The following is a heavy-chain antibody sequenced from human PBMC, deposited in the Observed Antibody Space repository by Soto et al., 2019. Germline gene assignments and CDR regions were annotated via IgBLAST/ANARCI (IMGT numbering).Heavy chain of an antibody. D-gene: IGHD3-3*01. Sequence: ASVKVSCKASGYTFTSYYRRWVRQAPRQGLEWMGIINPSGGSTSYAQKFQGRVTMTRDTSTSTVYMELSSLRSEDTAVYYCARDHKPITIFGVVIKGYYYYGMDVWGQGTTVTVSS. J-gene: IGHJ6*02. V-gene: IGHV1-46*01. CDR1: GYTFTSYY. CDR2: INPSGGST. CDR3: ARDHKPITIFGVVIKGYYYYGMDV.